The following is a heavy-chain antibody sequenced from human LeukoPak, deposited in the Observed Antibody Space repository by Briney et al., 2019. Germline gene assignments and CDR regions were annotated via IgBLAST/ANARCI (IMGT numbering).Heavy chain of an antibody. CDR3: AKSYYTILTGYYHYFDY. CDR1: GGSISSTGSF. Sequence: SETLSLTCTVSGGSISSTGSFWGWIRQPPGKGLEWIGSIYSGGITYYNPSLKSRVTISVDTSKNQFSLKLTSVTAADTAVYFCAKSYYTILTGYYHYFDYWGQGTLVTVSP. J-gene: IGHJ4*02. D-gene: IGHD3-9*01. V-gene: IGHV4-39*07. CDR2: IYSGGIT.